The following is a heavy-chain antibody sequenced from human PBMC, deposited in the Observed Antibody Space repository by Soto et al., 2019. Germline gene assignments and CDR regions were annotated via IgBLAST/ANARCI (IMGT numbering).Heavy chain of an antibody. CDR1: GGTFNSYI. D-gene: IGHD1-26*01. V-gene: IGHV1-69*06. Sequence: SVKLSCKASGGTFNSYIVNWVRQAPGQGLEWMGGIMPVFGTAKYAQKFQDRVTITADKSTSTAYMELRGLKSEDTAVYYCARGLDQPPVGLYFDNWGQGTLVTVSS. CDR3: ARGLDQPPVGLYFDN. CDR2: IMPVFGTA. J-gene: IGHJ4*02.